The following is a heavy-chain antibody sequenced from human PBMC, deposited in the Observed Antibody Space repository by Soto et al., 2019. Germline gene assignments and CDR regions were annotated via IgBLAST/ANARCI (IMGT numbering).Heavy chain of an antibody. V-gene: IGHV4-59*01. CDR2: IFYSGST. D-gene: IGHD3-10*02. Sequence: QVQLQESGPGLVKPSETLSLTCTVSGGSISSYYWSWIRQPPGKGLEWIGFIFYSGSTSYNPSLPXRXXISIAASESQFSLKLNSVTAADTAVYYCASMIGDPVLSFDSWGQGTLVAVSS. CDR1: GGSISSYY. J-gene: IGHJ5*01. CDR3: ASMIGDPVLSFDS.